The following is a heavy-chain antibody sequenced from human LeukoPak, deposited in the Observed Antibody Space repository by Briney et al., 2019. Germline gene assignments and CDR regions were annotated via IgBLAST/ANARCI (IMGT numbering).Heavy chain of an antibody. CDR3: ARDLIFFLSGYYPHDAFDI. CDR2: INNNGDTT. J-gene: IGHJ3*02. CDR1: GFAFSTYA. V-gene: IGHV3-64*04. Sequence: SGGSLRLSCSASGFAFSTYAMHWVRQAPGKGLEYLSAINNNGDTTYYADSVKGRFTISRDNAKNSLYLQMNSLRAEDTAVYYCARDLIFFLSGYYPHDAFDIWGQGTMVTVSS. D-gene: IGHD3-22*01.